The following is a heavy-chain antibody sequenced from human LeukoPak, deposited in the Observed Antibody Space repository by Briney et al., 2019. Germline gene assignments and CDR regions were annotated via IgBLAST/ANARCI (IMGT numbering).Heavy chain of an antibody. CDR2: IYSGGNT. J-gene: IGHJ4*02. D-gene: IGHD3-10*01. V-gene: IGHV3-53*01. CDR1: GFTVSSNY. CDR3: AGELWFGEYLFDY. Sequence: QAGGSLRLSCAASGFTVSSNYMTWVRHAPGKGLEWVSVIYSGGNTYYAESVKCRFTNYRDNSKNTLYLQMNSLRAEDTAVYYCAGELWFGEYLFDYWGQGTLVTVSS.